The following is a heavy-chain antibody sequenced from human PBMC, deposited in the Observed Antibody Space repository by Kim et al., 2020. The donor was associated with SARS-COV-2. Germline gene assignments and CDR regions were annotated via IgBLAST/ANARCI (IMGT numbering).Heavy chain of an antibody. CDR3: AREVQHSNSYDC. D-gene: IGHD2-21*01. Sequence: NEAQKFQGRVTVTMDTSINTLYMELNRLTSDDTAAYYCAREVQHSNSYDCWGQGTLVTVSS. V-gene: IGHV1-2*02. J-gene: IGHJ5*01.